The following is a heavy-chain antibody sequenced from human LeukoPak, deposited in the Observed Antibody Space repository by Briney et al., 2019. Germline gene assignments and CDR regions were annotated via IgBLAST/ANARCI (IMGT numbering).Heavy chain of an antibody. D-gene: IGHD1-20*01. CDR3: VSYNWNQPDY. J-gene: IGHJ4*02. CDR1: GFTFSSYA. V-gene: IGHV3-30*04. CDR2: ISYDGSNK. Sequence: GRSLRLSCAASGFTFSSYAMHWVHQAPGKGLEWVAVISYDGSNKYYADSVKGRFTISRDNSKNTLYLQMNSLRAEDTAVYYCVSYNWNQPDYWGQGTLVTVSS.